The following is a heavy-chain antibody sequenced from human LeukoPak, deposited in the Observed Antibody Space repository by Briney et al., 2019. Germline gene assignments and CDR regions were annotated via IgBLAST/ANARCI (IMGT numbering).Heavy chain of an antibody. CDR3: AKCLRYDFWSGTGFDY. D-gene: IGHD3-3*01. J-gene: IGHJ4*02. V-gene: IGHV3-23*01. CDR1: GFTFSSYA. CDR2: IIGSGGST. Sequence: GGSLRLSCAASGFTFSSYAMRWGRQAPGEGREWVAAIIGSGGSTYYTDSVKGRFTIPRDNSKNTLYLQMNSLRAEDTAVYYCAKCLRYDFWSGTGFDYWGQGTLVTVSS.